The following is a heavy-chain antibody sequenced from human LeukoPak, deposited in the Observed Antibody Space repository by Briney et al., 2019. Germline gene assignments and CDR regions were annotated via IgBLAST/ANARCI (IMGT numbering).Heavy chain of an antibody. CDR3: ARGFYDGSGFSIPFDF. CDR1: GDSISSYY. V-gene: IGHV4-59*01. D-gene: IGHD3-22*01. Sequence: SETLSLTCTVSGDSISSYYWSWIRQPPGKGLEWIGYIYYSGSTNYNPSLKSRVTISVDTSKNQFSLELSSVTAADTAVYYCARGFYDGSGFSIPFDFWGRGTLVTVSS. CDR2: IYYSGST. J-gene: IGHJ4*02.